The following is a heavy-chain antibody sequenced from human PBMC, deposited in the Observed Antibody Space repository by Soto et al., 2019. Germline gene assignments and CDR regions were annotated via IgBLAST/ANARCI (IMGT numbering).Heavy chain of an antibody. V-gene: IGHV4-31*03. Sequence: PSETLSLTCTVSGGSISSGGYYWSWIRQHPGKGLEWIGYIYYSGSTYYNPPLKSRITISVDTSKNQFSLKLSSVTAADTAVYNCARGGRTIFGVVINPLDYWGQGTLVTVSS. J-gene: IGHJ4*02. CDR1: GGSISSGGYY. CDR2: IYYSGST. CDR3: ARGGRTIFGVVINPLDY. D-gene: IGHD3-3*01.